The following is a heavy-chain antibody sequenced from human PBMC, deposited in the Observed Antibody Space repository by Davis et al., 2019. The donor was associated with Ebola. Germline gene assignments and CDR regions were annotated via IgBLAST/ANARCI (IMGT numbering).Heavy chain of an antibody. J-gene: IGHJ5*02. CDR2: INHSGST. V-gene: IGHV4-34*01. CDR1: GGSFSGYY. Sequence: GSLRLSCAVYGGSFSGYYWSWIRQPPGKGLKWIGEINHSGSTNYNPSLTSRVTISVDTSKNQFSLKLSSVTAADTAVYYCARGSFQLLRWFDPWGQGTLVIVSS. CDR3: ARGSFQLLRWFDP. D-gene: IGHD2-2*01.